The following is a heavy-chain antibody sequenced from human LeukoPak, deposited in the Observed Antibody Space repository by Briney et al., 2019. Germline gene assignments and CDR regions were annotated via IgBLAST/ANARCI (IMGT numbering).Heavy chain of an antibody. D-gene: IGHD2-2*01. CDR3: AKGDSVVPAAIGY. J-gene: IGHJ4*02. V-gene: IGHV3-30*18. Sequence: GGSLRLSCAASGFTFSIYGMHWVRQAPGNGREWVAVISYDGSNKYYADSVKGRFTISRGNSKNTLYLQMNSLSAEDTGVYYCAKGDSVVPAAIGYWGQGTLVSVSS. CDR1: GFTFSIYG. CDR2: ISYDGSNK.